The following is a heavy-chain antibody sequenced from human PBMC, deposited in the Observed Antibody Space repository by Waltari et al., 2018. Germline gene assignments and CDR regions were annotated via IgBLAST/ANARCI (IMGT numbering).Heavy chain of an antibody. Sequence: QLQLQESGPGLVKPSETLSLTCTVSGGSISSSGSYWGWIRQPPGKGLEWIGSISYSVSTYYNTSLMIRVTISVDASKNQFSLKLTSVIAAETAVFYCARFSKSANWIDPWGQGTLVTVSS. D-gene: IGHD3-3*02. CDR1: GGSISSSGSY. CDR3: ARFSKSANWIDP. V-gene: IGHV4-39*01. CDR2: ISYSVST. J-gene: IGHJ5*02.